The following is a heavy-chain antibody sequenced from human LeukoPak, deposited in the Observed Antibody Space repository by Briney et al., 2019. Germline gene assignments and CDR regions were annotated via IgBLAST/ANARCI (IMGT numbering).Heavy chain of an antibody. D-gene: IGHD1-26*01. J-gene: IGHJ4*02. CDR1: GGSISSYY. CDR3: AREKWNFDY. V-gene: IGHV4-59*01. Sequence: SETLSLTCTVSGGSISSYYWSWIRQPPGKGLEWIGYIYYSGSTNYNPSLKSRVTISVDTSKNQFSLKLSSVTAADTAVYYCAREKWNFDYWGKGTLVTVSS. CDR2: IYYSGST.